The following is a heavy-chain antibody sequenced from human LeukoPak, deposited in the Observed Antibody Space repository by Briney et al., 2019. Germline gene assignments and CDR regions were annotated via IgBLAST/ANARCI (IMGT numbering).Heavy chain of an antibody. D-gene: IGHD3-22*01. CDR1: GGSISSGGYY. CDR3: ARDLWKRSTMIVAHGD. V-gene: IGHV4-30-2*01. Sequence: SETLSLTCTVSGGSISSGGYYWSWIRQPPGKGLEWIGYIYHSGSTYYNPSLKSRVTISVDRSKNQFSLKLSSVTAADTAVYYCARDLWKRSTMIVAHGDWGQGTLVTVSS. CDR2: IYHSGST. J-gene: IGHJ4*02.